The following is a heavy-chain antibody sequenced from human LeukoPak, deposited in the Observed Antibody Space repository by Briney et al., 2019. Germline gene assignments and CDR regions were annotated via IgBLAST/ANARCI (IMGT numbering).Heavy chain of an antibody. D-gene: IGHD3-22*01. CDR3: ASPGYYDSSGSAFDI. V-gene: IGHV3-66*01. J-gene: IGHJ3*02. CDR2: IYSGGST. CDR1: GFTFRDLA. Sequence: QTGGSLRLSCTASGFTFRDLAMNWVRQAQGKGLEWVSVIYSGGSTYYADSVKGRFTISRDNSKNTLYLQMNSLRAEDTAVYYCASPGYYDSSGSAFDIWGQGTMVTVSS.